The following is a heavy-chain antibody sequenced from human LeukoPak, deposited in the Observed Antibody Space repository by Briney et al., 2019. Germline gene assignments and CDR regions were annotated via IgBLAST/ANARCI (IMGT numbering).Heavy chain of an antibody. CDR2: IYYSGST. D-gene: IGHD2-21*02. J-gene: IGHJ4*02. CDR1: GGSVSSGSYY. Sequence: PSETLSLTCSVSGGSVSSGSYYWSWIRQPPGKGLEWMGYIYYSGSTNYNPSLKSRVTISVDTSKNQFSLKLSSVTAADTAVYYCARALVTAILYEDWGQGTLVTVSS. V-gene: IGHV4-61*01. CDR3: ARALVTAILYED.